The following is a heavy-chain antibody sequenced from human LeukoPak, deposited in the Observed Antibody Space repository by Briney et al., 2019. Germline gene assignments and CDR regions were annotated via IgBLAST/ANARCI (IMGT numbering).Heavy chain of an antibody. CDR2: ISSSGGTS. CDR3: ITDPRHGWSM. V-gene: IGHV3-23*01. D-gene: IGHD2-8*01. CDR1: GFTFSSSA. Sequence: GGSLRLSCAASGFTFSSSAMTWVRQAPGKGLEWVSTISSSGGTSVYADSVKGRFIISRDNSRNTLYLQMNSLKTEDTAVYYCITDPRHGWSMWGQGTMVTVSS. J-gene: IGHJ3*02.